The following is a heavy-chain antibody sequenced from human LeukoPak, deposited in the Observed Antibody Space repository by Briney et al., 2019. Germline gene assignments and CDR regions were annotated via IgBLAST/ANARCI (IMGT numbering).Heavy chain of an antibody. D-gene: IGHD1-26*01. CDR2: IWYDGSNK. J-gene: IGHJ4*02. Sequence: GGSLRLSCAASGFTFNSYGMHWVRQAPGKGLEWVAVIWYDGSNKYYADSVKGRFTISRDNSKNTLYLQMNSLRAEDTAVYYCANVSGSYGDYFDYWGQGTLVTVSS. V-gene: IGHV3-33*06. CDR1: GFTFNSYG. CDR3: ANVSGSYGDYFDY.